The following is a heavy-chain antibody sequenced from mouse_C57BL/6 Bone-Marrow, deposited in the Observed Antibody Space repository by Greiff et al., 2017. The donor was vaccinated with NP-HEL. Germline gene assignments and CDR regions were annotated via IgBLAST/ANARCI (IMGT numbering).Heavy chain of an antibody. CDR1: GFTFSSYG. V-gene: IGHV5-6*01. J-gene: IGHJ2*01. D-gene: IGHD1-1*01. CDR2: ISSGGSYT. Sequence: EVKLVESGGDLVKPGGSLKLSCAASGFTFSSYGMSWVRQTPDKRLEWVATISSGGSYTYYPDSVKGRFTIPRDNAKNTLYLQMSSLKSEDSAMYYCARHSSIYFDYWGKGTTLTVSS. CDR3: ARHSSIYFDY.